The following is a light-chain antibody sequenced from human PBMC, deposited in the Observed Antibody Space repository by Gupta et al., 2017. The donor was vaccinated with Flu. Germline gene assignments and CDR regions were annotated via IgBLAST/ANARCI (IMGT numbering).Light chain of an antibody. CDR2: GTS. CDR1: QIVSSNF. V-gene: IGKV3-20*01. J-gene: IGKJ2*03. Sequence: EIVLTQSPGTLSLSPGERATLSCRATQIVSSNFLAWYQQKPGQAPRLLIYGTSRRATGIPDRFSGSGSGADFSLTISRREPEDFAVYYCQQYGSSPRYSFGQGTKLEIK. CDR3: QQYGSSPRYS.